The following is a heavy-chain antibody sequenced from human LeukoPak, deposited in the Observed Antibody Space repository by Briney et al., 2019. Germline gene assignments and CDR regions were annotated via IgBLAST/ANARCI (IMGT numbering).Heavy chain of an antibody. V-gene: IGHV1-2*02. CDR1: GYTFNHYY. CDR2: INPNSGAT. J-gene: IGHJ4*02. Sequence: GASVKVSCKASGYTFNHYYIHWVRQAPGQGLEWMGWINPNSGATNYAPNFQGRVAMTRDASISTAYMDLSSLRSDDTAVYYCARDLLDRYYDGSGYSGYLDYWGQGTLVTVSS. D-gene: IGHD3-22*01. CDR3: ARDLLDRYYDGSGYSGYLDY.